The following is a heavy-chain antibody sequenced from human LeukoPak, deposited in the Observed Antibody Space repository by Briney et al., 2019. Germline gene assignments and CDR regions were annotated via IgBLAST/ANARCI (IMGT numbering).Heavy chain of an antibody. J-gene: IGHJ4*02. CDR2: IIPIFGTA. CDR3: AREGDTAMTIDY. CDR1: GGTFSSYA. V-gene: IGHV1-69*06. D-gene: IGHD5-18*01. Sequence: SVKVSCKASGGTFSSYAISWVRQAPGQGLEWMGGIIPIFGTANYAQKFQGRVTITADKSTSTAYMELSSLRSEDTAVYYCAREGDTAMTIDYWGQGTLVTVSS.